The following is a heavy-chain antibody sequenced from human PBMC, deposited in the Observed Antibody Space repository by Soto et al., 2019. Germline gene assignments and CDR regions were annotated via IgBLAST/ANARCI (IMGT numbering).Heavy chain of an antibody. Sequence: GGSLRLSCAASGFTFDNYAMTWFRQAPGKGLEWVSTISGSGGSTYYADSVKGRFTISRDNSKNTLYLQMNSLRAEDTAVYYCAKVQYSGYGFPRFDYWGQGTLVTVSS. J-gene: IGHJ4*02. D-gene: IGHD5-12*01. CDR1: GFTFDNYA. CDR3: AKVQYSGYGFPRFDY. V-gene: IGHV3-23*01. CDR2: ISGSGGST.